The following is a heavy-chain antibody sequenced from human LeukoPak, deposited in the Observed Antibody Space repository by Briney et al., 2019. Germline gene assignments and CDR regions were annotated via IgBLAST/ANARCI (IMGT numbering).Heavy chain of an antibody. CDR1: GYTFTSYG. CDR2: ISAYNGNT. Sequence: AAVKVSCKASGYTFTSYGISWVRQAPGQGLEWMGWISAYNGNTNYAQKLQGRVTMTTDTSTSTAYMELRSLRSDDTAVYYCATAGGDHPRGNWGFDFDYWGQGTLVTVSS. V-gene: IGHV1-18*01. J-gene: IGHJ4*02. D-gene: IGHD7-27*01. CDR3: ATAGGDHPRGNWGFDFDY.